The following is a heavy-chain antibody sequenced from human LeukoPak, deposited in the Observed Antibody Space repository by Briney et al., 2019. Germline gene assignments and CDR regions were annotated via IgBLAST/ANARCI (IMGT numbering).Heavy chain of an antibody. D-gene: IGHD1-26*01. V-gene: IGHV5-51*01. Sequence: GESLKISFKGSGYSFTSSWIGWVRQMPGKGLEWMGIIYPGDSDTRYSPSFQGQVTISADKSIGTAYLQWSSLKASDTAMYYCAIYSDTYYFDHWGQGTLVTVSS. J-gene: IGHJ4*02. CDR1: GYSFTSSW. CDR2: IYPGDSDT. CDR3: AIYSDTYYFDH.